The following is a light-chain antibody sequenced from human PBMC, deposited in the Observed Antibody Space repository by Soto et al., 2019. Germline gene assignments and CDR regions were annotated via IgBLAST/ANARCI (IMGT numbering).Light chain of an antibody. CDR3: CSYMSSTTPL. CDR1: SSDVGTYEY. Sequence: QSVLTQPASVSGSPGQSITISCTGTSSDVGTYEYVSWYQHHAGKAPKLLIYDVSSRPSGVPYRFSGSNSGNTASLTISGLQAEDEADYHCCSYMSSTTPLFGGGTKLTV. CDR2: DVS. J-gene: IGLJ2*01. V-gene: IGLV2-14*03.